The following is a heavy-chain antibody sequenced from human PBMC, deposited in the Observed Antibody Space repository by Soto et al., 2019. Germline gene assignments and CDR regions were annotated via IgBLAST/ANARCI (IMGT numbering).Heavy chain of an antibody. V-gene: IGHV5-51*01. J-gene: IGHJ3*02. CDR1: GYSFTSYW. Sequence: GESLKISCKGSGYSFTSYWIGWVRQMPGKGLEWMGIIYPGDSDTRYSPSFQGQVTISADKSISTAYLQWSSLKASDTAMYYCARPVPLRMPGTYYDSCDAFDISGQGTMLTVSS. D-gene: IGHD1-26*01. CDR2: IYPGDSDT. CDR3: ARPVPLRMPGTYYDSCDAFDI.